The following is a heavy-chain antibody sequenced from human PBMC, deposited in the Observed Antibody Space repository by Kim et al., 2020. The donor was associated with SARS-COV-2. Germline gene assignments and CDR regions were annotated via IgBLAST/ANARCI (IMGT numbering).Heavy chain of an antibody. Sequence: GGSLRLSCAVSGFTFSSYGMRWVRQAPGKGLEWVAVISDDGSNKYAADFVKGRLIISRDTSKKTLYLQMNSLGAEDAAVYYCAKDSGLITMIVVVFTGIDYWGQGTLVTVSS. CDR1: GFTFSSYG. D-gene: IGHD3-22*01. J-gene: IGHJ4*02. CDR2: ISDDGSNK. V-gene: IGHV3-30*18. CDR3: AKDSGLITMIVVVFTGIDY.